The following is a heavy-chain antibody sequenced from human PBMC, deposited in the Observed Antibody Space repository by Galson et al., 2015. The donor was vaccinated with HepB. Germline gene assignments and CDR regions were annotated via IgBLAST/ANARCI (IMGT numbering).Heavy chain of an antibody. D-gene: IGHD3-3*01. CDR3: ARVATYDFWSGYSSYYYYYMDV. CDR1: GFTFSSYS. V-gene: IGHV3-21*01. Sequence: SLRLSCAASGFTFSSYSMNWVRQAPGKGLEWVSSISSSSSYIYYADSLKGRFTISRDNAKNSLYLQMNSLRAEDTAVYYCARVATYDFWSGYSSYYYYYMDVWGKGTTVTVSS. J-gene: IGHJ6*03. CDR2: ISSSSSYI.